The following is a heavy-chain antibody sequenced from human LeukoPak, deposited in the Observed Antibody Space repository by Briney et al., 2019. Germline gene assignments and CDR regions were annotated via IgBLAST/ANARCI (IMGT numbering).Heavy chain of an antibody. CDR1: GFTFSSYG. V-gene: IGHV3-23*01. Sequence: GGSLRLSCAASGFTFSSYGMSWVRQAPGKGLEWVSAISGSGGSTYYADSVKGRFTISRDNSKNTLYLQMNSLRAEDAAVYYCASSEVAVAGDFDYWGQGTLVTVSS. D-gene: IGHD6-19*01. CDR2: ISGSGGST. J-gene: IGHJ4*02. CDR3: ASSEVAVAGDFDY.